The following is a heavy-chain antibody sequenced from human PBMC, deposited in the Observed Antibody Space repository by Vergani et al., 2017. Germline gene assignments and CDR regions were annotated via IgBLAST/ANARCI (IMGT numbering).Heavy chain of an antibody. D-gene: IGHD3-22*01. CDR2: ILPIFGTA. CDR1: GGTFNRYT. J-gene: IGHJ4*02. V-gene: IGHV1-69*13. Sequence: QVQLVQSGAEVKKPGSSLKVSCKASGGTFNRYTINWVRQAPGQGLEWMGRILPIFGTANYAQKFQGRITITADESTSTAYMELSSLRSEDTAVYYCATYYYDSRGYYYAYYFDYWGQGTLVTVSS. CDR3: ATYYYDSRGYYYAYYFDY.